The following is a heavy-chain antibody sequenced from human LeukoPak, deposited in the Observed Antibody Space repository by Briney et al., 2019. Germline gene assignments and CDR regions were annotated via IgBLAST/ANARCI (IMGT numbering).Heavy chain of an antibody. V-gene: IGHV3-66*03. D-gene: IGHD6-13*01. Sequence: PGGSLRLSCAASGFTVSNNYMMWVRQAPGKGLEWVSDIYRSGGTNYADSVKGRFTISRDNSKNTLYLQMNSLRVEDTAVYYCAKDRGSGWYGEGCFDPWGQGTLVTVSS. CDR3: AKDRGSGWYGEGCFDP. CDR2: IYRSGGT. CDR1: GFTVSNNY. J-gene: IGHJ5*02.